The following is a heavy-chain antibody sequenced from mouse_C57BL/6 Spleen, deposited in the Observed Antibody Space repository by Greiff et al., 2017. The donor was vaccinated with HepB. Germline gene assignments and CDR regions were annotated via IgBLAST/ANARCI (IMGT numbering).Heavy chain of an antibody. CDR1: GYTFTDYE. J-gene: IGHJ3*01. D-gene: IGHD1-1*01. CDR3: TSDYGCGG. CDR2: IDPETGGT. V-gene: IGHV1-15*01. Sequence: QVQLKESGAELVRPGASVTLSCKASGYTFTDYEMHWVKQTPVHGLEWIGAIDPETGGTAYNQKFKGKAILTADKSSSTAYMELRSLTSEDSAVYYCTSDYGCGGWGEGAPVTVSA.